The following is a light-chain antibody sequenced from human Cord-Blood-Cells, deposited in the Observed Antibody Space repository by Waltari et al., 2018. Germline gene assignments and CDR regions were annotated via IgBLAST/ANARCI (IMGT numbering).Light chain of an antibody. J-gene: IGLJ2*01. V-gene: IGLV3-19*01. CDR3: NSRDSSGNNVV. CDR1: SLRSYY. CDR2: GKN. Sequence: SSELTQDPAVSVALGQTVRITCQGDSLRSYYASCYQQKPGQAPVLVIYGKNKRPSGIPDRFSGSRTGNTASWTITGELAEEAADYYCNSRDSSGNNVVFGGGTKLTVL.